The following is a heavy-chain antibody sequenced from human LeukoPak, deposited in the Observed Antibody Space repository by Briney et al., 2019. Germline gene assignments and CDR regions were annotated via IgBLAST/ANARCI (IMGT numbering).Heavy chain of an antibody. D-gene: IGHD3-10*02. Sequence: SETPSLTCTVSGGSISSYYWSWIRQPPGKGLEWIGYIYYSGSTNYNPSLKSRVTISVDTSKNQFSLKLSSVTAADTAVYYCARCSYWYFDLWGRGTLVTVSS. CDR2: IYYSGST. CDR1: GGSISSYY. CDR3: ARCSYWYFDL. J-gene: IGHJ2*01. V-gene: IGHV4-59*01.